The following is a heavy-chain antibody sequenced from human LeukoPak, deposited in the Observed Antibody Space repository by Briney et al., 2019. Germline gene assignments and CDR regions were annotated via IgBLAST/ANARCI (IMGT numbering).Heavy chain of an antibody. D-gene: IGHD5-12*01. CDR1: EIGVSDNY. Sequence: GGSLRLSCVASEIGVSDNYMTWVRQAPGKGLEWVSLLYSGGFTYYADSVRGRFTISRDNSKNTLFLQMNSLRADDTGVYYCARALRESHSGYGIYFDSWGQGTLVTVSS. J-gene: IGHJ4*02. CDR2: LYSGGFT. V-gene: IGHV3-66*01. CDR3: ARALRESHSGYGIYFDS.